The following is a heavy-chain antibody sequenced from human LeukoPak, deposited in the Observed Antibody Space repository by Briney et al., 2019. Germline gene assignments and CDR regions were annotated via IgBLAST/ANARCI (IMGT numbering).Heavy chain of an antibody. Sequence: SETLSLTCAVYGGSFSGYYWSWIRQPPGKGLEWIGEINHSGSTNYNPSLKSRVTILVDTSKNQFSLKLSSVTAADTAVYYCARRQQLANWGQGTLVTVSS. V-gene: IGHV4-34*01. CDR1: GGSFSGYY. CDR3: ARRQQLAN. J-gene: IGHJ4*02. D-gene: IGHD6-13*01. CDR2: INHSGST.